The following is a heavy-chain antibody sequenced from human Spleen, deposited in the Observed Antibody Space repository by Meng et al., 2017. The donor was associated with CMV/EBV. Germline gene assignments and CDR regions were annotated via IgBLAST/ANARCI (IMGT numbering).Heavy chain of an antibody. J-gene: IGHJ4*02. Sequence: IFSSYGMHWVRQATGKGLEWVAVIWYDGSNKYYADSVKGRFTISRDNSKNTLYLQMNSLRAEDTAVYYCAKDSVGIVTTADWGSFDYWGQGTLVTVSS. CDR1: IFSSYG. D-gene: IGHD5-12*01. V-gene: IGHV3-33*06. CDR2: IWYDGSNK. CDR3: AKDSVGIVTTADWGSFDY.